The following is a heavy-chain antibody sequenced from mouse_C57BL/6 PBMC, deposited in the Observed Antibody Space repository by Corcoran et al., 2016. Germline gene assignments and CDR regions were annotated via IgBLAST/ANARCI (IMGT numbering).Heavy chain of an antibody. J-gene: IGHJ3*01. D-gene: IGHD1-1*01. Sequence: EVQLQQSGPERVKPGASVKISCKASGYTFTDYYMNWVKQSHGKSLEWIGDINPNNGGTSYNQKFKGKATLTVDKSSSTAYMELRSLTSEDSAVYYCAKVYGSSSFAYWGQGTLVTVSA. CDR3: AKVYGSSSFAY. V-gene: IGHV1-26*01. CDR1: GYTFTDYY. CDR2: INPNNGGT.